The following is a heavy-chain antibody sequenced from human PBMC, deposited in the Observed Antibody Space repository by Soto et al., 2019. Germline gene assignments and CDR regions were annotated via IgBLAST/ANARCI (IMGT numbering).Heavy chain of an antibody. V-gene: IGHV3-23*01. CDR3: ARRSSGLYLAY. CDR1: GFTFSSYA. D-gene: IGHD6-19*01. CDR2: ISGSGGST. Sequence: EVQLLESGGGLVQPGGSLRLSCAASGFTFSSYAMSWVRQAPGKGLEWVSAISGSGGSTYYADSVRGRFTISRDNSKNTPYLQMNSLRAEDTAVYYCARRSSGLYLAYWGQGTLVTVSS. J-gene: IGHJ4*02.